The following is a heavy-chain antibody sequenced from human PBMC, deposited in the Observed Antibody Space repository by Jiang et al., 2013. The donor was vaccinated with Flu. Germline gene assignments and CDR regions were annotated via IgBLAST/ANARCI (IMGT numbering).Heavy chain of an antibody. D-gene: IGHD6-13*01. J-gene: IGHJ4*02. V-gene: IGHV5-51*01. Sequence: GWVRQMPGKGLEWMGIIYPRDSDTRYSPSFQGQVTISADKSISTAYLQWSSLKASDTAMYYCARHLSEAAAFDYWGQGTLVTV. CDR2: IYPRDSDT. CDR3: ARHLSEAAAFDY.